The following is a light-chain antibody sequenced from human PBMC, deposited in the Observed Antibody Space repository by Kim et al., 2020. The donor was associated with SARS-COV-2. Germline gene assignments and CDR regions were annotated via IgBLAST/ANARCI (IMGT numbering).Light chain of an antibody. J-gene: IGLJ1*01. CDR2: GNS. Sequence: VTISCTGSSSNIGAGYDVHWYQQLPGTAPKLLIYGNSNRPSGVPDRFSGSKSGTSASLAITGLQAEDEADYYCQSYDSSLSGYDVFGTGTKVTVL. CDR3: QSYDSSLSGYDV. CDR1: SSNIGAGYD. V-gene: IGLV1-40*01.